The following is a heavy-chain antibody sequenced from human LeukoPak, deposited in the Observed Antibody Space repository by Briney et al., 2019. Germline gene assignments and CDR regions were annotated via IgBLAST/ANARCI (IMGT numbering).Heavy chain of an antibody. CDR3: ARAGSGYDYLGYYYYMDV. D-gene: IGHD5-12*01. CDR2: MNPNSGNT. CDR1: GYTFTSYY. J-gene: IGHJ6*03. Sequence: ASVKVSCKASGYTFTSYYMHWVRQATGQGLEWMGWMNPNSGNTGYAQKFQGRVTITRNTSISTAYMELSSLRSEDTAVYYCARAGSGYDYLGYYYYMDVWGKGTTVTVSS. V-gene: IGHV1-8*03.